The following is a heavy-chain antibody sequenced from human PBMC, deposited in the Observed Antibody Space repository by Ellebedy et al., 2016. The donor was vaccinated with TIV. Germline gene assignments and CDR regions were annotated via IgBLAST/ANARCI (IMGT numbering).Heavy chain of an antibody. D-gene: IGHD6-19*01. V-gene: IGHV3-7*03. J-gene: IGHJ4*02. Sequence: GESLKISCAASGLIFSTYWMAWVRQAPGKGLEWVANIKEDGSEKYYVDSVKGRFTISRDNAKNSFYLQMNTLSAEDTAVYYCARVPLDGAVAGTVEVAFDYWGQGTLVTVSS. CDR3: ARVPLDGAVAGTVEVAFDY. CDR2: IKEDGSEK. CDR1: GLIFSTYW.